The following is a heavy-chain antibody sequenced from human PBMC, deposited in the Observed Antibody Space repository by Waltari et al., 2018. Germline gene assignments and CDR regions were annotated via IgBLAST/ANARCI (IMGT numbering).Heavy chain of an antibody. CDR2: IKQDGSEK. Sequence: EVRLVESGGGLVQPGESLTLSCAASGFTFSRYYIRWVRQAPGKGLEWVASIKQDGSEKLYVDSVKGRFAISRDNAKDSLQLQMNSLRVEDTAVYYCARGGGRMGLYYYGMDVWGQGTTVIVSS. D-gene: IGHD2-15*01. CDR1: GFTFSRYY. J-gene: IGHJ6*02. V-gene: IGHV3-7*03. CDR3: ARGGGRMGLYYYGMDV.